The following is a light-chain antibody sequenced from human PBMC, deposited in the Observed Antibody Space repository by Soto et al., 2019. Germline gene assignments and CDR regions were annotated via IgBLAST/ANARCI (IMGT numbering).Light chain of an antibody. CDR2: RNM. CDR1: SSNIGSNT. Sequence: QSVLTQPPSASGTPGQRVTISCSGRSSNIGSNTVSWYQQLPGTAPKLLIYRNMQRPSGVPDRLSGSKSGTAASLAISGLQSQDEADYYCAAWDDSLNAWVFGGGTKVTVL. CDR3: AAWDDSLNAWV. J-gene: IGLJ3*02. V-gene: IGLV1-44*01.